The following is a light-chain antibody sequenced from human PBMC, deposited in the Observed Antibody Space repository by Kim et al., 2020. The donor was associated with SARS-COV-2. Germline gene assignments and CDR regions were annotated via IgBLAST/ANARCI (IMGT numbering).Light chain of an antibody. CDR2: GKN. V-gene: IGLV3-19*01. CDR1: SLRSYY. Sequence: VALGQTVRITCQGDSLRSYYATWYKQRPGQAPMLVIYGKNNRPSGIPDRFSGSSSGNTASLTITGAQAEDEADYYCGSRDTNHNVIFGGGTQLTVL. CDR3: GSRDTNHNVI. J-gene: IGLJ2*01.